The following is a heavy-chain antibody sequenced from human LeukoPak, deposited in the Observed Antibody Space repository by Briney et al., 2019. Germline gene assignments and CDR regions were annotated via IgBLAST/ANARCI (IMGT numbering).Heavy chain of an antibody. Sequence: ASVKVSCKSSVYTFTSYYMHWVRQAPGQGLEWMGIINPSGGSTSYAQKFQGRVTMTRDTSTSTVYMELSSLRSEDTAVYYCARGRRQWLVLADGTNFDYWGQGTLVTVSS. CDR2: INPSGGST. D-gene: IGHD6-19*01. CDR1: VYTFTSYY. V-gene: IGHV1-46*01. CDR3: ARGRRQWLVLADGTNFDY. J-gene: IGHJ4*02.